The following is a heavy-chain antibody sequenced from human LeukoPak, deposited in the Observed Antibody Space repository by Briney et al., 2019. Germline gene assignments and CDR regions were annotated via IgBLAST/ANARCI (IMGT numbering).Heavy chain of an antibody. CDR3: AKATMIVPPSFDY. J-gene: IGHJ4*02. V-gene: IGHV3-9*01. D-gene: IGHD3-22*01. Sequence: GGSLRLSCAASGFTFDDYAMHWVRQAPGKGLEWVSGISWNSGSIGYADSVKGRFTISRDNAKNSLYLQMNSLRAEDTALYYCAKATMIVPPSFDYWGQGTLVTVSS. CDR1: GFTFDDYA. CDR2: ISWNSGSI.